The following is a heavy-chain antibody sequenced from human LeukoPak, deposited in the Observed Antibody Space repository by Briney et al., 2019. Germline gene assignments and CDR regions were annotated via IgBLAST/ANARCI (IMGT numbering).Heavy chain of an antibody. D-gene: IGHD1-26*01. CDR3: ARGERGPYYMDV. J-gene: IGHJ6*03. CDR2: IYYSGSA. CDR1: GGSISRYH. Sequence: SETLSLTCTVSGGSISRYHWSWIRQPPGKGVEWIGFIYYSGSANYNPSLKSRVTISLDTSKNQFSLKLSSVTAADTAVYYCARGERGPYYMDVWGKGTTVTVSS. V-gene: IGHV4-59*01.